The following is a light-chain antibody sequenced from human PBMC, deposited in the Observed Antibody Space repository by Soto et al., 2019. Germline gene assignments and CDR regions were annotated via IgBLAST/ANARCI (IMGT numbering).Light chain of an antibody. CDR3: QQVNSHPLT. J-gene: IGKJ4*01. Sequence: DIQLTQSSSFLSASVGDRVTITCRASQGIGTYVAWYQQKPGTAPNLLIYAASTLQSGVPSRFSGSRSGTEFTLTISSLQPEDFATYYCQQVNSHPLTFGGGTKV. CDR1: QGIGTY. V-gene: IGKV1-9*01. CDR2: AAS.